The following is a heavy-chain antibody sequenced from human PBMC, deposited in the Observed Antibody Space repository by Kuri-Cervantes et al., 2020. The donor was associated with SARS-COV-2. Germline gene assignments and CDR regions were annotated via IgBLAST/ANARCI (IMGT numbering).Heavy chain of an antibody. CDR3: ARDLGIAAAGSWGYFDY. CDR1: GGSISSYY. V-gene: IGHV4-59*12. D-gene: IGHD6-13*01. Sequence: GSLRLSCTVSGGSISSYYWSWIRQPPGKGLEWIGYIYHSGSTYYNPSLKSRVTISVDRSKNQFPLKLSSVTAADTAVYYCARDLGIAAAGSWGYFDYWGQGTLVTVSS. CDR2: IYHSGST. J-gene: IGHJ4*02.